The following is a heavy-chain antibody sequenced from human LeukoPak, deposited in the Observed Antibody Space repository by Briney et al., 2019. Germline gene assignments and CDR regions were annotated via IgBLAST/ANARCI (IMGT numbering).Heavy chain of an antibody. V-gene: IGHV3-21*01. CDR2: ISSSSSYI. J-gene: IGHJ4*02. CDR3: ARERGYRGYGSREYYYFDY. D-gene: IGHD5-12*01. CDR1: GFPFSSYS. Sequence: GGSLRLSCAASGFPFSSYSMNWVRQAPGKGLEWASSISSSSSYIYYADSVKGRFTISRDNAKNSLYLQMNSLRAEDTAVYYCARERGYRGYGSREYYYFDYWGQGTLVTVSS.